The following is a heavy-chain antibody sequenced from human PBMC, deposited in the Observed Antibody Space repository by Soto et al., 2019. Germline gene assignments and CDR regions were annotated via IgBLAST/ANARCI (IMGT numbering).Heavy chain of an antibody. CDR1: GYIFNHYG. V-gene: IGHV1-18*01. D-gene: IGHD4-4*01. CDR2: IYPKEGRI. CDR3: ARDMDYSIDY. Sequence: QVQLVQSESEAQKPGASVKVSCKASGYIFNHYGISWVRQAPGQCLEWMGWIYPKEGRINYGQKFNGRVTLNTDTSTNTGYIELRSLRVNDSVVYFFARDMDYSIDYLGQGTLRNVSS. J-gene: IGHJ4*02.